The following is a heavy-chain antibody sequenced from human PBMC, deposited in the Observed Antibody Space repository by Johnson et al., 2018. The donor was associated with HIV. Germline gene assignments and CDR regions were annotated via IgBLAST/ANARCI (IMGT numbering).Heavy chain of an antibody. V-gene: IGHV3-15*01. CDR3: ARGPGGFGAFDI. CDR2: IKSKPDGGTT. Sequence: VQLVESGGGLVQPGGSLRLSCAASAFTVSDNYLSWVRQAPGKGLEWVGRIKSKPDGGTTDYAAPVKGRSTISRDNSRNTLYLQMNSLRAEDTTVYYCARGPGGFGAFDIWGQGTMVTVSS. J-gene: IGHJ3*02. D-gene: IGHD2-8*02. CDR1: AFTVSDNY.